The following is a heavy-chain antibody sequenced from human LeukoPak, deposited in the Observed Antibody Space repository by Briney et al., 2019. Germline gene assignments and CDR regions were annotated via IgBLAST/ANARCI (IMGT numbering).Heavy chain of an antibody. V-gene: IGHV3-21*04. CDR2: ISSSSSYI. D-gene: IGHD3-3*01. CDR3: ANPLRFLEWLPMDY. Sequence: GGSLRLSCAASGFTFSSYSMNWVRQAPGKGLEWVSSISSSSSYIYYADSVKGRFTISRDNSKNTLYLQMNSLRVEDTAVYYCANPLRFLEWLPMDYWGQGTLVTVSS. CDR1: GFTFSSYS. J-gene: IGHJ4*02.